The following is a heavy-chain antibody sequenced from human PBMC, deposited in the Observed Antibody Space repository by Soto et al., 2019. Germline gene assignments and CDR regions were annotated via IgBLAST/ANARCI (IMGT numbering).Heavy chain of an antibody. D-gene: IGHD2-2*01. CDR2: IKKDGSEQ. J-gene: IGHJ4*02. Sequence: GGSLRLSCAASGFTFNRYWMSWVRQAPGKGLEWVANIKKDGSEQYYVDSVKGRFAVSRDNAKNSLTLQMSGLRAEDTAVYYCARGSTSWYFDFWGQGTLVTVSS. CDR1: GFTFNRYW. V-gene: IGHV3-7*01. CDR3: ARGSTSWYFDF.